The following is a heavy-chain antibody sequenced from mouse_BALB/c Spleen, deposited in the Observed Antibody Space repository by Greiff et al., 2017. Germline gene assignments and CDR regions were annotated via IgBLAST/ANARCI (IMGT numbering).Heavy chain of an antibody. V-gene: IGHV14-3*02. J-gene: IGHJ2*01. Sequence: VQLQQSGAELVKPGASVKLSCTASGFNIKDTYMHWVKQRPEQGLEWIGRIDPANGNTKYDPKFQGKATITADTSSNTAYLQLSSLTSEDTAVYYCARREYYGYDFDYWGQGTTLTVSS. CDR3: ARREYYGYDFDY. D-gene: IGHD1-2*01. CDR1: GFNIKDTY. CDR2: IDPANGNT.